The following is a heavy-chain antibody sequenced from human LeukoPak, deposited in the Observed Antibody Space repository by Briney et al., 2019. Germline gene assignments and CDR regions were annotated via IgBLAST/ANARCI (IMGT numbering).Heavy chain of an antibody. CDR2: ISGSGGST. V-gene: IGHV3-23*01. CDR3: ARDRNGGSFDY. D-gene: IGHD4-23*01. CDR1: AFTFSSYA. J-gene: IGHJ4*02. Sequence: PGGSLILSCAASAFTFSSYAMSWVRQDPGKGLEWVSAISGSGGSTYYADSVKGRFTISRDNAKNSLFLQMNSLRDEDTAVYFCARDRNGGSFDYWGQGILVTVS.